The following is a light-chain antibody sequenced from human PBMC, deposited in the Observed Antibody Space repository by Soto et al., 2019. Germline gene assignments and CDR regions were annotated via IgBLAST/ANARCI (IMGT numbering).Light chain of an antibody. Sequence: QSVLTQPASVSGSPGQSITISCTGTSXDVGGSIYVSWYQQHPGIAPKLMISEVSNRPPGVSNRFSGSKSGNTASLTISGLQAEDEADYFCGSFSHTSTLYVFGTGTKLTVL. V-gene: IGLV2-14*01. J-gene: IGLJ1*01. CDR3: GSFSHTSTLYV. CDR1: SXDVGGSIY. CDR2: EVS.